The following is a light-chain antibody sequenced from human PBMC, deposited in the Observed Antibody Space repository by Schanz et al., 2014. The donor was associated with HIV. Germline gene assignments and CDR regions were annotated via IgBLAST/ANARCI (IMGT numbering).Light chain of an antibody. J-gene: IGLJ2*01. CDR2: TDG. Sequence: QSVLTQPPSVSGAPGQGVTISCTGSNSNIGATSHVHWFQQLPGTAPKFLISTDGGRPSGVPDRFSVSSSGTSASLVISDLRSEDEADYYCQSFDDSLGAVVFGGGTKLTVL. CDR3: QSFDDSLGAVV. V-gene: IGLV1-40*01. CDR1: NSNIGATSH.